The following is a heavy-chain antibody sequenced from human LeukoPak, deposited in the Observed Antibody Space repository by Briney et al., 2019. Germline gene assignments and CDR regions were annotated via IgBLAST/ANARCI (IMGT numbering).Heavy chain of an antibody. CDR2: IKYDGSEE. J-gene: IGHJ4*02. CDR3: ASTTYYWK. CDR1: GFTFSSYW. V-gene: IGHV3-7*01. Sequence: GGSLRLSCAASGFTFSSYWMTWVRQAPGKGLEWVANIKYDGSEENYVDSVKGRFIISRDNANNSLFLQMNSLRVEDTAVYFCASTTYYWKWGRGTLVTVSS. D-gene: IGHD1-20*01.